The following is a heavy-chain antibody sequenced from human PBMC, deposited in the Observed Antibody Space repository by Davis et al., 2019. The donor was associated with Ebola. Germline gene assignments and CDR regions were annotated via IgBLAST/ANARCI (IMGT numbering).Heavy chain of an antibody. V-gene: IGHV1-18*04. J-gene: IGHJ4*02. CDR1: GYTFTSYG. CDR2: ISAYNGNT. D-gene: IGHD3-10*01. Sequence: ASVKVSCKASGYTFTSYGISWVRQAPGQGLEWMGWISAYNGNTNYAQKLQGRVTMTTDTSTSTAYMELSSLRSEDTAVYYCARGYYGSGSYYTLSYWGQGTLVTVSS. CDR3: ARGYYGSGSYYTLSY.